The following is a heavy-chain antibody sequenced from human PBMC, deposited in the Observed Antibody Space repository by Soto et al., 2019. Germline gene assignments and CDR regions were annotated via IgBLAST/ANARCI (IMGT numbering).Heavy chain of an antibody. J-gene: IGHJ4*02. D-gene: IGHD2-15*01. CDR3: ISHSPEDMIRT. CDR1: GFTFSGPS. V-gene: IGHV3-73*01. CDR2: IRNKANSYAT. Sequence: GGSLRLSCAASGFTFSGPSVHWDRQASGKGLEWVGRIRNKANSYATAYAASVRGRFTISRDDSKNTAFLQMNSLNTEDTAVYYCISHSPEDMIRTWGQGTLVTVSS.